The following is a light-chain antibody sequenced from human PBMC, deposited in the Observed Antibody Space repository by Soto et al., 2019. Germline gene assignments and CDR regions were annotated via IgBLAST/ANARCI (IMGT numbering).Light chain of an antibody. Sequence: EIVMTQSPATLSVSPGERATLSCRARQSVSRNLAWYQQKPGQAPRLLSYGASTRATGIPARFSGSGSGTEFTLTISSLQSEDFAVYYCQQYNNWPLYTFGQGTKLEIK. CDR3: QQYNNWPLYT. CDR2: GAS. V-gene: IGKV3-15*01. J-gene: IGKJ2*01. CDR1: QSVSRN.